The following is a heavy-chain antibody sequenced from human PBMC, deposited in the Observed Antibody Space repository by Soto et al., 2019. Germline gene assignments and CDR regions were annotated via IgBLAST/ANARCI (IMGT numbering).Heavy chain of an antibody. Sequence: QVQLVESGGGGVQPGRSLRLSCAASGFTFSSYGMHWVRQAPGKGLEWVAVISYDGSNKYYADSVKGRFTISRDNSKNTLYLQMNSLRAEDTAVYYCAKGIRYFDWLFAPGDYGMDVWGQGTTVTVSS. V-gene: IGHV3-30*18. CDR1: GFTFSSYG. CDR2: ISYDGSNK. D-gene: IGHD3-9*01. J-gene: IGHJ6*02. CDR3: AKGIRYFDWLFAPGDYGMDV.